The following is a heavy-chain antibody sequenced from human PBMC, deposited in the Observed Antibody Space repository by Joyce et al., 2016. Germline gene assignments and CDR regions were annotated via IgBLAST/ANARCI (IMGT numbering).Heavy chain of an antibody. CDR3: AKILTATYSSGWFLDY. CDR2: LSYNRIYK. Sequence: QVQLVESGGGVVQPGRSLRLSCAASGLTLSNYGVHWVRQAPGKWLEWLAVLSYNRIYKYYADSVKGRFTISRGNSKNTVFLEMNSLRTEDTAVYYCAKILTATYSSGWFLDYWGQGTLVTVSS. V-gene: IGHV3-30*18. CDR1: GLTLSNYG. D-gene: IGHD6-25*01. J-gene: IGHJ4*02.